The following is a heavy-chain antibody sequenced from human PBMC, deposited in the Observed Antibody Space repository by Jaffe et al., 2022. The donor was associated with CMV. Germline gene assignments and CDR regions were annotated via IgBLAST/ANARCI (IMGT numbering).Heavy chain of an antibody. J-gene: IGHJ5*02. Sequence: EVQLVESGGGLVQPGRSLRLSCTASGFTFGDYAMSWVRQAPGKGLEWVGFIRSKAYGGTTEYAASVKGRFTISRDDSKSIAYLQMNSLKTEDTAVYYCTRGQLLWFGELSGWFDPWGQGTLVTVSS. V-gene: IGHV3-49*04. D-gene: IGHD3-10*01. CDR3: TRGQLLWFGELSGWFDP. CDR1: GFTFGDYA. CDR2: IRSKAYGGTT.